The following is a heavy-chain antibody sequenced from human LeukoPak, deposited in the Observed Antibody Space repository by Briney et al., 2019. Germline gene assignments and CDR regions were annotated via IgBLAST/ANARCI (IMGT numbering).Heavy chain of an antibody. CDR3: ARELATMLYYFDY. CDR1: GGSLSSGSYY. Sequence: KTSETLSLTCTVSGGSLSSGSYYWSWIRQPAGKGLEWIGRIYTSGSTNYTPSLKSRVTISVDTSKNQFSLKLSSVTAADTAVYYCARELATMLYYFDYWGQGTLVTVSS. J-gene: IGHJ4*02. V-gene: IGHV4-61*02. CDR2: IYTSGST. D-gene: IGHD5-24*01.